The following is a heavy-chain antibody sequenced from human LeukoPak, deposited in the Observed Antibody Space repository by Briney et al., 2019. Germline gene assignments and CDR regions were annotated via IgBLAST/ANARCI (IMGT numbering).Heavy chain of an antibody. CDR1: GFTFSSYA. CDR2: VHYSGSI. CDR3: ARTTEEYYGSGKFRRYYSYYYYMDV. V-gene: IGHV4-59*01. D-gene: IGHD3-10*01. Sequence: KPGGSLRLSCAASGFTFSSYAMSWVRQAPGKGLEWIGYVHYSGSINYNPSLKSRVTISVDTSKNQFSLKLSSVTAADTAVYYCARTTEEYYGSGKFRRYYSYYYYMDVWGKGTTVTVSS. J-gene: IGHJ6*03.